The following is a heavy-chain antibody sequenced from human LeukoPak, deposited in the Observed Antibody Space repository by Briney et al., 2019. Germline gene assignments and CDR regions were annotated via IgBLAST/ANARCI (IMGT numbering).Heavy chain of an antibody. CDR1: GFTFDDYA. CDR3: AKDYYDSSGYLDY. Sequence: GGSLRLSCAASGFTFDDYAMHWVRQAPGEGLEWVSGISWNSGSIGYADSVKGRFTISRDNAKNSLYLQMNSLRAEDTALYYCAKDYYDSSGYLDYWGQGTLVTVSS. V-gene: IGHV3-9*01. D-gene: IGHD3-22*01. J-gene: IGHJ4*02. CDR2: ISWNSGSI.